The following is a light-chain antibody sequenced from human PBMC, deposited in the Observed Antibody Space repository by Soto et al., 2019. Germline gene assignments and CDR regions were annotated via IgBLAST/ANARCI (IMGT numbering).Light chain of an antibody. V-gene: IGKV1-8*01. CDR2: AAS. Sequence: AIRMTQSPSSLSASTGDRVTITCRASQGISSYLAWYQQKPGKAPKLLIYAASTLQSGVPSRFSGSGSGTDFTLTISCLQSEDFATYYCQQYYSYSYTFGQGTKVDSK. CDR3: QQYYSYSYT. J-gene: IGKJ2*01. CDR1: QGISSY.